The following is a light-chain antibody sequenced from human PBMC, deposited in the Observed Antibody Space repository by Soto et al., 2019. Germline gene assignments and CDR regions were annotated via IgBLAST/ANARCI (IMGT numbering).Light chain of an antibody. Sequence: EIVLTQSPGTLSLSSGERATLSCRASQSVSSSYLAWYQQKPGQAPRLLIYGASSRATGIPDRFSGSGSGTDFILTISRLEPEYFAVYYCQQYGTSPPTTLGQGTRLEIK. CDR3: QQYGTSPPTT. CDR1: QSVSSSY. CDR2: GAS. V-gene: IGKV3-20*01. J-gene: IGKJ5*01.